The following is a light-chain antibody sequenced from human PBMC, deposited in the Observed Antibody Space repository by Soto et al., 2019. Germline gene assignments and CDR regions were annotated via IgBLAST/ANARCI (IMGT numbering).Light chain of an antibody. Sequence: ASEMTHSASSLSASVRDKVTNTCRASQGIRSDLGWYQQKPGKAPTLLIYGASSLQTGVPSRFSGSGSGTDFTLTICSLQPEDFATYYCLQDYVYPLTFGAGTKV. CDR2: GAS. V-gene: IGKV1-6*01. J-gene: IGKJ4*01. CDR3: LQDYVYPLT. CDR1: QGIRSD.